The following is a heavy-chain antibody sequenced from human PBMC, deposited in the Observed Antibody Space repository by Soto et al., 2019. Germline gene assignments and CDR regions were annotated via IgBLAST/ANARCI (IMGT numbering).Heavy chain of an antibody. J-gene: IGHJ6*02. CDR3: ARVGPIAAAGTAYYYYYGMDV. CDR1: GFTFSSYG. Sequence: GGSLRLSCAASGFTFSSYGMHWVRQAPGKGLEWVAVIWYDGSNKYYADSVKGRFTISRDNSKNTLYLQMNSLRAEDTAVYYCARVGPIAAAGTAYYYYYGMDVWGQGTTVTVSS. D-gene: IGHD6-13*01. CDR2: IWYDGSNK. V-gene: IGHV3-33*01.